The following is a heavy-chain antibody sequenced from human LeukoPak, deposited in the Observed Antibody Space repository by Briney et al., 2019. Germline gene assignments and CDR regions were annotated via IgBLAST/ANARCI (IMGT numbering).Heavy chain of an antibody. Sequence: GGSLRLSCAASGFTFSSYAMSWVRQAPGKGLEWVSAVSGSGGSTYYADSVKGRFTISRDNSKNTLYLQMNSLRAEDTAVYYCAKFQRYDFWSGYNNWFDPWGQGTLVTVSS. CDR2: VSGSGGST. CDR3: AKFQRYDFWSGYNNWFDP. D-gene: IGHD3-3*01. V-gene: IGHV3-23*01. CDR1: GFTFSSYA. J-gene: IGHJ5*02.